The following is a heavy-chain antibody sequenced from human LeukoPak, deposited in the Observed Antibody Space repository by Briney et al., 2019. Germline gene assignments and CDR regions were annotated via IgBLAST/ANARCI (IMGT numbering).Heavy chain of an antibody. D-gene: IGHD2-2*01. CDR1: GDSVSNNSAA. Sequence: SQTLSLTCAISGDSVSNNSAAWNWIRQSPSRGLEWLGRTYYKSKWYNDYAVSVKSRMTINPDTSKNHFSLQLNSVTPEDTAVYYCARGGCSSTSCRRYFDYWGQGTLVTVSS. CDR3: ARGGCSSTSCRRYFDY. V-gene: IGHV6-1*01. CDR2: TYYKSKWYN. J-gene: IGHJ4*02.